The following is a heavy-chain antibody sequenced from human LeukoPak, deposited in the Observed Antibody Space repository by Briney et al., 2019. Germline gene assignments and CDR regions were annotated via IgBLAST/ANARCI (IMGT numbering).Heavy chain of an antibody. Sequence: SVKVSCTASGGTFSSYAISWVRQAPGQGLEWVGRIIPIFGTANYAQKFQGRVTITTDESTSTAYMELSSLRPEDTAVYYCARVYYYDSSGYYYWGQGTLVTVS. CDR1: GGTFSSYA. CDR3: ARVYYYDSSGYYY. J-gene: IGHJ4*02. V-gene: IGHV1-69*05. D-gene: IGHD3-22*01. CDR2: IIPIFGTA.